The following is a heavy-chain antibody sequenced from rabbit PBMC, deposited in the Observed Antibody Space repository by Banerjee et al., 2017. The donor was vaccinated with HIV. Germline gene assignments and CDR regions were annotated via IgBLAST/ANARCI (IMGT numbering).Heavy chain of an antibody. J-gene: IGHJ4*01. V-gene: IGHV1S40*01. Sequence: QSLEESGGDLVQPGAYLTLTCTASGFSFNSNAMCWVRQAPGKGLEWIACIDAGSSGNTYYASWAKGRFTISKTSSTTVTLQLTSLTAADTATYFCARSSSDWGHFNLWGPGTLVTVS. CDR3: ARSSSDWGHFNL. D-gene: IGHD4-1*01. CDR1: GFSFNSNA. CDR2: IDAGSSGNT.